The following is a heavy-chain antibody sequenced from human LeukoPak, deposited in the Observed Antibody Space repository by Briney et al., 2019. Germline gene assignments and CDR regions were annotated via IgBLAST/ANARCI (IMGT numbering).Heavy chain of an antibody. J-gene: IGHJ4*02. CDR3: ATDNSYGSGSYYT. CDR1: GGSVSSGSYY. Sequence: SETLSLTCTVSGGSVSSGSYYWSWIRQPPGKGLEWIGYIYYSGNTNYNPSLKSRVTISVDTSKNQFSLKLSSVTAADTAVYYCATDNSYGSGSYYTWGQGTLVTVSS. D-gene: IGHD3-10*01. V-gene: IGHV4-61*01. CDR2: IYYSGNT.